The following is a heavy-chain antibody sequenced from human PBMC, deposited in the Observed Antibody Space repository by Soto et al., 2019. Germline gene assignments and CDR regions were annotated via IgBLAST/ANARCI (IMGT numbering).Heavy chain of an antibody. CDR1: GGSFSSGDYY. J-gene: IGHJ6*02. V-gene: IGHV4-30-4*01. CDR3: AGINLPDHTSSYYYGMDV. Sequence: SETLSLTCTVSGGSFSSGDYYWSWVRQPPGKGLEWIGYIYYTGSTFNNPSLKSRVSISIDTSKTQFSLKLSSVTAADTAVYYCAGINLPDHTSSYYYGMDVWGQGTTVTVSS. CDR2: IYYTGST.